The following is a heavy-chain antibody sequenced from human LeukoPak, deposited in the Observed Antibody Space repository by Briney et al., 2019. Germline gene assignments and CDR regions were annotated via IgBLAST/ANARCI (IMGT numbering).Heavy chain of an antibody. CDR3: ARDLVAVAGRGFDY. D-gene: IGHD6-19*01. V-gene: IGHV3-30-3*01. CDR2: ISYDGSNK. CDR1: GFTFSSYA. J-gene: IGHJ4*02. Sequence: QPGGSLRLSCAASGFTFSSYAMHWVRQAPGKGLEWVAVISYDGSNKYYADSVKGRFTISRDNSKNTLYLQMNSLRAEDTAVYYCARDLVAVAGRGFDYWGQGTLVTVSS.